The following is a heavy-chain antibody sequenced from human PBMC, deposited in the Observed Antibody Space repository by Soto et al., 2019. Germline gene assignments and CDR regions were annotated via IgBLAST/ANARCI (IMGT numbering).Heavy chain of an antibody. CDR2: IIPIFGTA. V-gene: IGHV1-69*13. Sequence: GASVKVSCKASGGTFSSYAISWVRQAPGQGLEWMGGIIPIFGTANYAQKFQGRVTITADESTSTAYMELSSLRSEDTAVYYCARAGSMAPYYYDSSGYYYYYYGMDVWGQGTTVTVSS. CDR1: GGTFSSYA. D-gene: IGHD3-22*01. CDR3: ARAGSMAPYYYDSSGYYYYYYGMDV. J-gene: IGHJ6*02.